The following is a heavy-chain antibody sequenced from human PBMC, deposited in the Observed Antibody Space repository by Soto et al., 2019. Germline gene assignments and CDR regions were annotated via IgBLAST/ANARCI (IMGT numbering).Heavy chain of an antibody. V-gene: IGHV1-69*06. CDR2: VIPMFPKA. Sequence: QVRLVQSEAEVKKAGSSVKVSCKASGGTFISDAVTWVRQAPGQGLEWMGGVIPMFPKANYAQKFQGRATITADKSTSTVYMELHSLKSEDTALYDCTSCHSDSSSPGYLDSWVQGTLVTVTS. D-gene: IGHD3-22*01. CDR1: GGTFISDA. CDR3: TSCHSDSSSPGYLDS. J-gene: IGHJ4*02.